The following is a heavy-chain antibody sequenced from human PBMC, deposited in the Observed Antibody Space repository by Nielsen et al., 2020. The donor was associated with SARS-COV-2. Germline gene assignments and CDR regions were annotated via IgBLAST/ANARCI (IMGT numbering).Heavy chain of an antibody. CDR3: ARDNYVNGADYGMDV. V-gene: IGHV4-39*01. J-gene: IGHJ6*02. Sequence: WIRQPPGKGLEWIGSIYYSGSTYYNPSLKSRVTISVDTSKNQFSLQLNSVTPEDTAVYYCARDNYVNGADYGMDVWGQGTTVTVSS. D-gene: IGHD4-11*01. CDR2: IYYSGST.